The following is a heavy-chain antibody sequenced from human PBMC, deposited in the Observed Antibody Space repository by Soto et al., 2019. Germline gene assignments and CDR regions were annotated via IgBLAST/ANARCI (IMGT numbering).Heavy chain of an antibody. J-gene: IGHJ4*02. CDR2: ISSTSGTI. D-gene: IGHD2-15*01. CDR1: GFTFNSYS. CDR3: ARLSVRYCSGGSCSQLDY. Sequence: EVQLVESGGGLVQPGGSLRLSYAASGFTFNSYSMTWVRQAPGKGLEWLSFISSTSGTIYYADSVKGRFTISRDNAKNSLYLQMNSLRDEDTAVYYCARLSVRYCSGGSCSQLDYWGQGTLVTVSS. V-gene: IGHV3-48*02.